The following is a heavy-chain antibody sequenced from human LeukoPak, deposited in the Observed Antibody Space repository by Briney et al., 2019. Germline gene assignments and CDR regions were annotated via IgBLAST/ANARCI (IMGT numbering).Heavy chain of an antibody. CDR3: ARILKGSYYYYYYMDV. J-gene: IGHJ6*03. CDR2: MNPNSGNT. V-gene: IGHV1-8*01. D-gene: IGHD1-26*01. CDR1: GYTFTSYD. Sequence: GASVKVSCKASGYTFTSYDINWVRQATGQGLERMGWMNPNSGNTGYAQKFQGRVTMTRNTSISTAYMELSSLRSEDTAVYYCARILKGSYYYYYYMDVWGKGTTVTISS.